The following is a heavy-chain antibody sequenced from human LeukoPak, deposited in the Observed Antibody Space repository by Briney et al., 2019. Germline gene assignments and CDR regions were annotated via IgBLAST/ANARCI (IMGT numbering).Heavy chain of an antibody. Sequence: GGSLRLSCVASGFTFTDYIMHWVRQAPGKGLEWVTVISYDGTIEYYADSVKGRFTISKDNSKNRLYLQMNSLRTEDTAVYFCARGGQQMSDAMDVWGQGTTVTVSS. V-gene: IGHV3-30-3*01. CDR3: ARGGQQMSDAMDV. D-gene: IGHD6-13*01. J-gene: IGHJ6*02. CDR1: GFTFTDYI. CDR2: ISYDGTIE.